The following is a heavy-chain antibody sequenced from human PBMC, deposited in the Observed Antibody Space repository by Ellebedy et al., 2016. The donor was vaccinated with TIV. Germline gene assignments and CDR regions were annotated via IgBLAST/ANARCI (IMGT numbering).Heavy chain of an antibody. CDR2: MSYDGSNK. D-gene: IGHD3-10*01. CDR3: ARGYGSPHGGNWFDP. CDR1: GFTVSSNY. Sequence: GESLKISXAASGFTVSSNYMSWVRQAPGKGLEWVAVMSYDGSNKYYADSVKGRFTISRDNSKNTLYLQMNSLRAEDTAVYYCARGYGSPHGGNWFDPWGQGTLVTVSS. V-gene: IGHV3-30-3*01. J-gene: IGHJ5*02.